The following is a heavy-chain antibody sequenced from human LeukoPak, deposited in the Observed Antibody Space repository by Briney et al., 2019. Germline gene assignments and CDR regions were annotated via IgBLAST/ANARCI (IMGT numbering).Heavy chain of an antibody. D-gene: IGHD5-12*01. CDR2: IGKAGDS. CDR3: ARGGYSGFDV. J-gene: IGHJ3*01. V-gene: IGHV3-13*04. CDR1: GLTFSTYD. Sequence: QPGGSLRLSCAASGLTFSTYDMHWVRQATGEGLEWVSFIGKAGDSYYLGAVKCRFIISRENGKNSLYIKMNSLRSGDTAVYYCARGGYSGFDVWGQGTVVTVSS.